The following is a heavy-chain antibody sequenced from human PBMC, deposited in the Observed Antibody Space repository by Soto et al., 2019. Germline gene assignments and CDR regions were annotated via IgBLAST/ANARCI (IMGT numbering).Heavy chain of an antibody. CDR1: GDSISSCAYY. CDR3: VREDRVSSSSRRGKFDF. D-gene: IGHD6-6*01. CDR2: IHYRGST. Sequence: QVQLQESGPGLVRPSQTLSLTCTVSGDSISSCAYYWSWIRQDPGKGLEWIGYIHYRGSTYYNPSLRSRITVSVDASKFQFSLRLSSVTAADTAVYYCVREDRVSSSSRRGKFDFWVQGALVTVSS. V-gene: IGHV4-31*03. J-gene: IGHJ4*02.